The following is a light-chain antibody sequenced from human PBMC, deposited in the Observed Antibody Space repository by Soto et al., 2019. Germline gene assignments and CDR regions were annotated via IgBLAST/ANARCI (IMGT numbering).Light chain of an antibody. CDR2: YDD. V-gene: IGLV1-36*01. J-gene: IGLJ3*02. CDR3: AAWDDNLNGRV. CDR1: QSNIGNNA. Sequence: QSVLTQPPSVSEAPRQRVTISCSGSQSNIGNNAVSWYQQLPGKAPKLLIYYDDLLPSGVSDRFSGSKSGPSSSLAISGLQSEDEADYYCAAWDDNLNGRVFGGGTKLTVL.